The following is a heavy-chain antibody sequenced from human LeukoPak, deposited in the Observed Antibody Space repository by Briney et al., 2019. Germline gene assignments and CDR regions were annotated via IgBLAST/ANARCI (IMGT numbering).Heavy chain of an antibody. J-gene: IGHJ6*02. D-gene: IGHD2-2*01. CDR3: ARGCSSTSCYADRGGYYGMDV. Sequence: ASVKVSCKASGYTFTGYYMHWVRQAPGQGLEWTGWINPNSGGTNYAQKFQGRVTMTRDTSISTAYMELSRLRSDDTAVYYCARGCSSTSCYADRGGYYGMDVWGQGTTVTVSS. V-gene: IGHV1-2*02. CDR1: GYTFTGYY. CDR2: INPNSGGT.